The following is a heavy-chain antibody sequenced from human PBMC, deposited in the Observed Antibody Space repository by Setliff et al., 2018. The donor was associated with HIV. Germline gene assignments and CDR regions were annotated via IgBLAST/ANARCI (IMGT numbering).Heavy chain of an antibody. CDR1: GFRFDEYH. CDR3: AREGPYYYGMDA. Sequence: PGGSLRLSCATSGFRFDEYHVSWVRQAPGKGLEWVSGVNWNGDSTGYADSVKGRFTISRDNAKRSVYLQMNSLTAEDTAIYYCAREGPYYYGMDAWGQGTSVTVSS. CDR2: VNWNGDST. V-gene: IGHV3-20*04. J-gene: IGHJ6*02.